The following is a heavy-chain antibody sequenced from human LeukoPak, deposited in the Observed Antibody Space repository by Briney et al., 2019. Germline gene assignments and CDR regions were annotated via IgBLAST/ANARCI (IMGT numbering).Heavy chain of an antibody. CDR3: ARPVRGSFPTEGWFDP. J-gene: IGHJ5*02. V-gene: IGHV4-59*13. Sequence: SETLSLTCTVSGGSISSDYWSWIRQPPGKGLEWIGYIYYSESTNYNPSLKSRVTISIDTSKNHFSLKLSSVTAADTAVYYCARPVRGSFPTEGWFDPWGQGNLVTVSS. D-gene: IGHD3-10*01. CDR1: GGSISSDY. CDR2: IYYSEST.